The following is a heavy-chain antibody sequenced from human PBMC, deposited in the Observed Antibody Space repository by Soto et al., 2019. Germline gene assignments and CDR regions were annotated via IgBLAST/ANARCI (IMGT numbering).Heavy chain of an antibody. CDR2: IYATGTT. D-gene: IGHD1-1*01. CDR3: VRDGTKTLRDWFDP. Sequence: SETLSLTCAVYGASISGFYWSWIRKSAGKGLEWIGRIYATGTTDYNPSLKSRVMMSVDTSKKQFSLKLRSVTAADTAVYYCVRDGTKTLRDWFDPWGQGISVTVSS. CDR1: GASISGFY. V-gene: IGHV4-59*10. J-gene: IGHJ5*02.